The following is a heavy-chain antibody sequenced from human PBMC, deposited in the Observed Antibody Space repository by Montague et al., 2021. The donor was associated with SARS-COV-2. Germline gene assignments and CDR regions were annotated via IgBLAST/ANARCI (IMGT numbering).Heavy chain of an antibody. CDR1: GGSIRSSSYY. Sequence: SETLSLTCTVSGGSIRSSSYYWGWIRQPPGKGLECIGSIYYSGSTYYNPSLKSRVTISVDTSKNHLSLKLSSVTAADTAVYYCARTTWLRGYFDLWGRGTLVTVSS. CDR2: IYYSGST. J-gene: IGHJ2*01. D-gene: IGHD5-12*01. CDR3: ARTTWLRGYFDL. V-gene: IGHV4-39*07.